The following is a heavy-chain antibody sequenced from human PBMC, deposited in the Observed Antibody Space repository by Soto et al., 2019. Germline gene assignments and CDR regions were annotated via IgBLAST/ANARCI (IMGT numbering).Heavy chain of an antibody. J-gene: IGHJ4*02. CDR2: IYYSGST. V-gene: IGHV4-39*03. Sequence: SETLSLTCTVSGGSISSSSYYWGWIRQPPGKGKEKIGSIYYSGSTYYNPSLKSRVTISVDTSKNQFSLKLSSVTAADTAVYYCKRGPPLFFSVTAPDYWGQGTLVTVSS. D-gene: IGHD2-21*02. CDR3: KRGPPLFFSVTAPDY. CDR1: GGSISSSSYY.